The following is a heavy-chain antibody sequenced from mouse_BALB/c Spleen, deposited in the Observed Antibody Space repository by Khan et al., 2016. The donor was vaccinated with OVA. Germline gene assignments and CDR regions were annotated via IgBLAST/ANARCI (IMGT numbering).Heavy chain of an antibody. CDR1: GFTFSSFG. J-gene: IGHJ2*01. V-gene: IGHV5-17*02. CDR2: INSGSSTI. Sequence: EVELVESGGGLVQPGGSRKLSCAASGFTFSSFGMHWVRQAPGKGLEWVAYINSGSSTIYYADPVKGRFTFSRDNSKNTLFLQMTSLRSEDTAMYYCARGNWAYWGQGTTLTVSS. CDR3: ARGNWAY. D-gene: IGHD4-1*01.